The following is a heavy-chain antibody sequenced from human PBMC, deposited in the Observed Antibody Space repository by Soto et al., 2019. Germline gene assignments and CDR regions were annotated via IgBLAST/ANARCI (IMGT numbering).Heavy chain of an antibody. CDR2: ISYDGSNQ. Sequence: GGSQRLSCAASGITFNIYGIHWVRQAPEKGLAWVSLISYDGSNQYYAEPVKGRFTISRDNSKNTLYLQMNSLRAEDTAVYYCARGRSNYYDSSGYPVYYFDYWGQGTPVTVSS. CDR1: GITFNIYG. V-gene: IGHV3-30*14. D-gene: IGHD3-22*01. J-gene: IGHJ4*02. CDR3: ARGRSNYYDSSGYPVYYFDY.